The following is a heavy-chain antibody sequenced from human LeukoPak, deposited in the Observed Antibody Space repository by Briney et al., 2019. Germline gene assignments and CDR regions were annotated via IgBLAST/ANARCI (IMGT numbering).Heavy chain of an antibody. Sequence: PSETLSLTCTVSGGSISSSSYYWGWIRQPPAKGLEWIGSVCYSGSTYYNPSLKSRVTISVDTSNNQFSMKLSSVTAADTAVYYCASEGWYYYDSSGYYYPPFDYWGQGTLVTVSS. D-gene: IGHD3-22*01. CDR3: ASEGWYYYDSSGYYYPPFDY. CDR2: VCYSGST. CDR1: GGSISSSSYY. J-gene: IGHJ4*02. V-gene: IGHV4-39*01.